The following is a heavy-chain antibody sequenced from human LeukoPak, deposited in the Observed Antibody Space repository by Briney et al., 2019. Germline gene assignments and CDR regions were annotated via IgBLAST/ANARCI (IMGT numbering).Heavy chain of an antibody. CDR1: GGSISSSSYY. Sequence: PSETLSLTCTVSGGSISSSSYYWSWIRQPPGKGLEWIGYIYYSGSTNYNPSLKSRVTISVDTSKNQFSLKLSSVTAADTAVYYCARGGYGYVYYFDYWGQGTLVTVSS. J-gene: IGHJ4*02. D-gene: IGHD5-18*01. CDR2: IYYSGST. CDR3: ARGGYGYVYYFDY. V-gene: IGHV4-61*01.